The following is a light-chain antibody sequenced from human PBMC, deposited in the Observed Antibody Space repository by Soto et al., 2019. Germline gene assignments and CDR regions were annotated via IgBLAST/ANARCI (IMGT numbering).Light chain of an antibody. CDR3: LQYNGFTRT. Sequence: DIRMTQSPSTLSSSIGDRVIITCRASQNIGRYLAWYQQKPGEAPKFLIYAASSLERGVPSRFSGGRSETEFTLTISGLQPDDFATYYCLQYNGFTRTFGQGTKVDIK. CDR2: AAS. CDR1: QNIGRY. J-gene: IGKJ1*01. V-gene: IGKV1-5*03.